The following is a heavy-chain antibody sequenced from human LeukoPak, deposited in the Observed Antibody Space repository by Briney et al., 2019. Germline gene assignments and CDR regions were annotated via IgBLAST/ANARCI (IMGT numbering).Heavy chain of an antibody. Sequence: PGGSLRLSCAAPGFTFNSSWMTWVRQAPGKGLGWVGRISITPDGGATDYAAPVKGRFTISRDDSKNTLYLQMSSLRTEDTAVYYCATDRHFGYCTATSCANYWGQGTLVTVSS. CDR3: ATDRHFGYCTATSCANY. D-gene: IGHD2-2*03. CDR2: ISITPDGGAT. V-gene: IGHV3-15*01. J-gene: IGHJ4*02. CDR1: GFTFNSSW.